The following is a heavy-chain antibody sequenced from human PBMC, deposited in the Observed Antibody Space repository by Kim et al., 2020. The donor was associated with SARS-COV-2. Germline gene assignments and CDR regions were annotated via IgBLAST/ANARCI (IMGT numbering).Heavy chain of an antibody. CDR1: GFTFSSYA. D-gene: IGHD4-17*01. Sequence: GGSLRLSCAASGFTFSSYAMHWVRQAPGKGLEWVAVISYDGSNKYYADSVKGRFTISRDNSKNTLYLQMNSLRAEDTAVYYCAKLLYGDYVGYGGNSVYWGQGTLVTVSS. V-gene: IGHV3-30*18. J-gene: IGHJ4*02. CDR2: ISYDGSNK. CDR3: AKLLYGDYVGYGGNSVY.